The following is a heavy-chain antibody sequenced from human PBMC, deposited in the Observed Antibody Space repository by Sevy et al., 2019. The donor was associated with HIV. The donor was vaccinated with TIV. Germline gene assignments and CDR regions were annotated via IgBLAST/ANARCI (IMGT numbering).Heavy chain of an antibody. CDR2: MYNSGSS. CDR3: ARGGYYHDLDY. V-gene: IGHV4-59*11. D-gene: IGHD3-22*01. Sequence: SETLSLTCTVSGDSISSHHYWSWVRQPPGKGLEWIGYMYNSGSSNYNPSLKGRVTISVDTSKSQVSLQLSSVTAADTAVYYCARGGYYHDLDYSGQRTLVTVSS. J-gene: IGHJ4*02. CDR1: GDSISSHHY.